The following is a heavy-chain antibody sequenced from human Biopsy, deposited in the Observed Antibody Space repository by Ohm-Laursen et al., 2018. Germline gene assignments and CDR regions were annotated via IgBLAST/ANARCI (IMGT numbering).Heavy chain of an antibody. J-gene: IGHJ3*02. CDR2: IYYRGST. CDR1: GGSFSTYY. Sequence: TLSLTCSVSGGSFSTYYWTWIRQPPGKGLEWIACIYYRGSTNYNPSLKSRVSISIDTSKNQLSLRLNSVTAADTAVYYCARVSRSIYDSTFDSFNIWGPGTMVTVSS. D-gene: IGHD3-22*01. V-gene: IGHV4-59*01. CDR3: ARVSRSIYDSTFDSFNI.